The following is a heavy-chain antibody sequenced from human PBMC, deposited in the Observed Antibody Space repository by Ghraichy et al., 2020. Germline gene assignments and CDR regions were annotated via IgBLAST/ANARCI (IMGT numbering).Heavy chain of an antibody. CDR1: GGSITSYY. CDR2: IYYSGST. J-gene: IGHJ5*02. Sequence: SETLSLTCTVSGGSITSYYWSWIRQPPGKGLEWIGHIYYSGSTNSNPLFKSRVTILVDTSKNQFSLKLRSVTAADTAMYYCARHLGYCSSSSCHSWFAPWGQGTLVTVSS. CDR3: ARHLGYCSSSSCHSWFAP. D-gene: IGHD2-15*01. V-gene: IGHV4-59*01.